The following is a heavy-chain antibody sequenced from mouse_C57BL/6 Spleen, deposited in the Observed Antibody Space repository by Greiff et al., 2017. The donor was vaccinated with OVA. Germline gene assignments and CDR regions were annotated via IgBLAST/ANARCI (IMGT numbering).Heavy chain of an antibody. CDR3: ARYDGYFYFDY. CDR2: IDPSDSYT. V-gene: IGHV1-69*01. J-gene: IGHJ2*01. D-gene: IGHD2-3*01. CDR1: GYTFTSYW. Sequence: VQLQQPGAELVMPGASVKLSCKASGYTFTSYWMHWVKQRPGQGLEWIGEIDPSDSYTNYNQKFKGKSTLTVDKSSSTAYMQLSSLTSEDSAVYYCARYDGYFYFDYWGQGTTLTVSS.